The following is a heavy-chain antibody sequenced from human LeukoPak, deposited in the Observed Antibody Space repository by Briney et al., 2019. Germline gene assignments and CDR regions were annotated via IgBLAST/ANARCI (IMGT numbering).Heavy chain of an antibody. V-gene: IGHV3-21*01. CDR1: GFTFSTSA. J-gene: IGHJ3*02. CDR3: ARGGIITSYAFEI. Sequence: GGSLRLSCAASGFTFSTSATNWVRQAPGKGLEWVSCISTTSSYIFYADSVRGRFTISRDNAKNSLYLQMDSLRAEDTAVYYCARGGIITSYAFEIWGQGTMVTVSS. CDR2: ISTTSSYI. D-gene: IGHD1-26*01.